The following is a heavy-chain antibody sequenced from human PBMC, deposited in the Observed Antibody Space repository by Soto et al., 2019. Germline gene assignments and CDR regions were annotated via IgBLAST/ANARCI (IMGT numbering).Heavy chain of an antibody. CDR3: ARGSAGIAVAGPSYYFDY. D-gene: IGHD6-19*01. Sequence: QVQLVQYGAEVKKPGSSVKVSCKASGGTFSSYSISWVRQAPGQGLEWLGRIIPILGIANYEQKLQGRVTITADKSTSTAYMELSSLRSEDTAVYYCARGSAGIAVAGPSYYFDYWGQGTLVTVSS. J-gene: IGHJ4*02. V-gene: IGHV1-69*02. CDR2: IIPILGIA. CDR1: GGTFSSYS.